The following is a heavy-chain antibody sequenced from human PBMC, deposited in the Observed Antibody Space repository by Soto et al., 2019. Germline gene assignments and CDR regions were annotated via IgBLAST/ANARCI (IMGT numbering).Heavy chain of an antibody. J-gene: IGHJ6*02. CDR1: GFTFSSYW. V-gene: IGHV3-7*03. CDR3: ARVTQLDTRLLYYYYGMDV. Sequence: PGGSLRLSCAASGFTFSSYWMSWVRQAPGKGLEWVANIKQDGSEKYYVDSVKGRFTISRDNAKNSLYLQMNSLRAEDTAVYYCARVTQLDTRLLYYYYGMDVWGQGTTVTVSS. CDR2: IKQDGSEK. D-gene: IGHD2-2*01.